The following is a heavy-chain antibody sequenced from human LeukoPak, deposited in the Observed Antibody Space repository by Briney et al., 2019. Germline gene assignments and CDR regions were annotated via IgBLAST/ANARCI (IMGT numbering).Heavy chain of an antibody. CDR2: TYHSGTT. J-gene: IGHJ4*02. D-gene: IGHD2-15*01. Sequence: GSLRLSCAASGFTFSRYNMNWVRQPPGKGLECIGETYHSGTTNYNPSLRSRGTISVDESKNQFSLKLTSVTAADTAVYYCARAFLVGYSPEEYFFDYWGQGALVTVSS. CDR3: ARAFLVGYSPEEYFFDY. CDR1: GFTFSRYN. V-gene: IGHV4-34*01.